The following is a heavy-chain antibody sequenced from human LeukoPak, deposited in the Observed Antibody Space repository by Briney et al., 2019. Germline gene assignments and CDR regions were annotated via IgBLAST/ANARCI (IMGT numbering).Heavy chain of an antibody. Sequence: GGSLRLSCAASGFIFSTYAMHWVRQAPGKGLEWVTAISYDGNNKYYADSVKGRFTTSRDNSKNTLYLQMNSLRVEDTAVYYCARRGGDDQWDVWGQGTTVTVSS. D-gene: IGHD3-16*01. CDR3: ARRGGDDQWDV. CDR1: GFIFSTYA. CDR2: ISYDGNNK. V-gene: IGHV3-30-3*01. J-gene: IGHJ6*02.